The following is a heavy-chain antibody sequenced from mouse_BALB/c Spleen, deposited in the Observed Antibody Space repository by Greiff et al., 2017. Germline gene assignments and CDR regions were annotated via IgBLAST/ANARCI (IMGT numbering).Heavy chain of an antibody. J-gene: IGHJ4*01. V-gene: IGHV1S56*01. CDR1: GYTFTSYD. D-gene: IGHD1-1*01. CDR2: IYPGDGST. Sequence: QVQLKESGPELVKPGDLVKISCKASGYTFTSYDINWVKQRPGQGLEWIGWIYPGDGSTKYNEKFKGKATLTADKSSSTAYMQLSSLTSENSAVYFCARWGGSSYEAMDYWGQGTSVTVSS. CDR3: ARWGGSSYEAMDY.